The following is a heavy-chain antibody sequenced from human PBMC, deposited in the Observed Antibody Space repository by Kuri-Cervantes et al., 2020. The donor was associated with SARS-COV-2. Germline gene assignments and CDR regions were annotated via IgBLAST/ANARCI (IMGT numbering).Heavy chain of an antibody. D-gene: IGHD3-10*01. Sequence: AVKVSCRASGYTFTSYGISWVRQAPGQGLEWMGWIIPMFGTVNYAQKFQGRLTITADESTTTVYLELSSLRSEDTATYYCARAYYSSGSHRGVKYYSHFYMDVWGKGTAVTVSS. CDR2: IIPMFGTV. J-gene: IGHJ6*03. CDR1: GYTFTSYG. V-gene: IGHV1-69*13. CDR3: ARAYYSSGSHRGVKYYSHFYMDV.